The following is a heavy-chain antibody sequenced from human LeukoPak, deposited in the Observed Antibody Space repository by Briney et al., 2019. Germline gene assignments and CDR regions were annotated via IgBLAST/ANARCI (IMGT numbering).Heavy chain of an antibody. CDR2: IYHSGST. Sequence: SETLSLTCTVSGGSISSSSYYWGWIRQPPGEGLEWIGSIYHSGSTYYNPSLKSRVTISVNTSKNQFSLKLSSVTAADTAVYYCARTYYYGSGSYYFDYWGQGTLVTVSS. D-gene: IGHD3-10*01. CDR1: GGSISSSSYY. V-gene: IGHV4-39*07. CDR3: ARTYYYGSGSYYFDY. J-gene: IGHJ4*02.